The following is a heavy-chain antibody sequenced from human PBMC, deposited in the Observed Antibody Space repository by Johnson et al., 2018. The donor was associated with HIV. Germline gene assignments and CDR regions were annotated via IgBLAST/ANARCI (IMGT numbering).Heavy chain of an antibody. CDR3: ASGEDYGGNYGALDI. Sequence: EQLVESGGGLVQPGGSLRLSCAASGFTVSSNYMNWVRQAPGKGLDWVSLIYSGDSTYYADSVKGRFSISRDNSKNTLYLQVNGLRVEDTAVFYCASGEDYGGNYGALDIWGQGTMVTVSS. CDR1: GFTVSSNY. J-gene: IGHJ3*02. D-gene: IGHD4-23*01. V-gene: IGHV3-66*01. CDR2: IYSGDST.